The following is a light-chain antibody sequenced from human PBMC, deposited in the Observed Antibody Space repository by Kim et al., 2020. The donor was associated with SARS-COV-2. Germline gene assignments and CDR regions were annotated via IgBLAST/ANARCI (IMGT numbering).Light chain of an antibody. CDR2: AAS. Sequence: DIQMTQSPSSVSASVGDRVTITCRASQGINSRLAWYQQKPGTAPKLLIYAASSLQSGVPSRFSGSGSGTDFSLTISSLQPEDFAAYYCQQAYGFPYTFGQGTKLEI. J-gene: IGKJ2*01. CDR3: QQAYGFPYT. CDR1: QGINSR. V-gene: IGKV1-12*01.